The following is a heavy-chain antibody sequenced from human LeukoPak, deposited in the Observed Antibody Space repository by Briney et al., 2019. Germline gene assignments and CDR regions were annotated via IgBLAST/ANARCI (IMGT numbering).Heavy chain of an antibody. CDR2: ISKTSSTI. CDR1: GFTFSSYA. CDR3: ARENWNDFRGSFDP. Sequence: GGSLRLSCAASGFTFSSYAMNWVRQAPGKGLEWVSHISKTSSTIYYADSVKGRFTISRDNAKNSLYLQMNSLRAEDTALYYCARENWNDFRGSFDPWGQGTLVTVSS. D-gene: IGHD1-1*01. V-gene: IGHV3-48*01. J-gene: IGHJ5*02.